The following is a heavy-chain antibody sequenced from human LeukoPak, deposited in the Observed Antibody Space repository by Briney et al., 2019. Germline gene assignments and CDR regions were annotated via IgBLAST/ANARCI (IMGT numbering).Heavy chain of an antibody. CDR1: GGSISSSSYY. J-gene: IGHJ4*02. CDR3: ARHAEQWLVRYHFDY. V-gene: IGHV4-39*01. CDR2: IYYSGST. Sequence: PSETLSLTCTVSGGSISSSSYYWGWIRQPPGKGLEWGGSIYYSGSTYYNPSLKSRVTISVDTSKNQFSVKLSSVTAADTAVYYCARHAEQWLVRYHFDYWGQGTLVTVSS. D-gene: IGHD6-19*01.